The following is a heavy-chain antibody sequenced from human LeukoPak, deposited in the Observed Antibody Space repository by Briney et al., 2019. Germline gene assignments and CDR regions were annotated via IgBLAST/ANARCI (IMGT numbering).Heavy chain of an antibody. V-gene: IGHV4-59*08. Sequence: PSETLSLTCTVSGGSIRGYYWTWLRQPPGKGREWIGYIYHSGSTNYNPSLKSQVTISLDTSKNQFSLKLTSVTAADTAVYYCARRTAVAPAYHFVYWGQGILVTVSS. CDR1: GGSIRGYY. CDR3: ARRTAVAPAYHFVY. CDR2: IYHSGST. J-gene: IGHJ4*02. D-gene: IGHD5-18*01.